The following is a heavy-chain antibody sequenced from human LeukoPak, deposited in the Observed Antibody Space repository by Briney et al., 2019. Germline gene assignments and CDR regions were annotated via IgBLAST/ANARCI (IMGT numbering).Heavy chain of an antibody. D-gene: IGHD1-26*01. CDR1: GFTFSNYA. J-gene: IGHJ3*02. Sequence: GGSLRLSCAASGFTFSNYALHWVRQAPGKGLEWVAVISYDDTNKYYVDSVKGRFTISRDNSKNTLYLQMMSLRAEDTAVYYRAREEGGSLSHRAFDIWGQGTMVTVSS. CDR3: AREEGGSLSHRAFDI. CDR2: ISYDDTNK. V-gene: IGHV3-30*04.